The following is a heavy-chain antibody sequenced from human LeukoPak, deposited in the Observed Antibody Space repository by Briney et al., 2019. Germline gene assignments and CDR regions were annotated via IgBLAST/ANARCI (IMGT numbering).Heavy chain of an antibody. CDR3: ARTAVLRFLESFDY. V-gene: IGHV3-66*01. CDR2: IYSGGST. D-gene: IGHD3-3*01. Sequence: GGSLRLSCAASGFTVSSNYMSWVRQAPGKGLEWVSVIYSGGSTYYVDSVKGRFTISRDNSKNTLYLQMNSLRAEDTAVYYCARTAVLRFLESFDYWGQGTLVTVSS. CDR1: GFTVSSNY. J-gene: IGHJ4*02.